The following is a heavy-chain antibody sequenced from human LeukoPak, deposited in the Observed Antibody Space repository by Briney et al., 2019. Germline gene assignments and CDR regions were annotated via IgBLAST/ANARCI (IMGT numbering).Heavy chain of an antibody. D-gene: IGHD4-17*01. Sequence: PSETLSLTCAVYGGSFNHYYWSWIRQPPGKGLEWIGEINHSGSTSYNPSLKSRVTISVDTSKNQFSLKLTSLTAADTAVYYCARGLHDYGDYVNYYGMDVWGQGTTVTVSS. CDR3: ARGLHDYGDYVNYYGMDV. CDR1: GGSFNHYY. CDR2: INHSGST. V-gene: IGHV4-34*01. J-gene: IGHJ6*02.